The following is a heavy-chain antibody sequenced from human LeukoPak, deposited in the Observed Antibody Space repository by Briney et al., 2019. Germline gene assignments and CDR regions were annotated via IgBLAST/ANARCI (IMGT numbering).Heavy chain of an antibody. V-gene: IGHV1-18*03. CDR3: ARDPQDDYVWGSYRYAPFDY. D-gene: IGHD3-16*02. Sequence: ASVTVSCKASGYTFTSYGISWVRQAPGQGLEWMGWISAYNGNTNYAQKLQGRVTMTTDTSTSTAYMELRSLRSDDMAVYYCARDPQDDYVWGSYRYAPFDYWGQGTLVTVSS. CDR1: GYTFTSYG. J-gene: IGHJ4*02. CDR2: ISAYNGNT.